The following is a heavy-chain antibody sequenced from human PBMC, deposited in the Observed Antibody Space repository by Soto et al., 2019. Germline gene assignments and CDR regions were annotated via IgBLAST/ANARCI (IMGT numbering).Heavy chain of an antibody. CDR3: ARGSTVTTFVY. J-gene: IGHJ4*02. CDR2: IYYSGST. Sequence: SETLSLTSTVSGGSVSRGGYYWCWIRQPPGKGLEWIGYIYYSGSTNYNPSLKSRVTISVDTSKNQFSLKLSSVTAADTAVYYCARGSTVTTFVYWGQGTLVTGSS. V-gene: IGHV4-61*08. CDR1: GGSVSRGGYY. D-gene: IGHD4-4*01.